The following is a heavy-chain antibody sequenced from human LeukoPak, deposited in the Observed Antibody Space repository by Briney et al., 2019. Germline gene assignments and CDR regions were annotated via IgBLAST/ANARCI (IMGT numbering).Heavy chain of an antibody. Sequence: PGGSLRLSCAASGFTFSDYYMSWIRQAPGKGLEWVSTISNSGGSTYYADSVKGRFTIFRDNSKSTLYLQLNSLRAEDTAVYYCAKGGDSGSYHKEFDYWGQGTLVTVSS. CDR2: ISNSGGST. D-gene: IGHD3-10*01. CDR3: AKGGDSGSYHKEFDY. J-gene: IGHJ4*02. V-gene: IGHV3-23*01. CDR1: GFTFSDYY.